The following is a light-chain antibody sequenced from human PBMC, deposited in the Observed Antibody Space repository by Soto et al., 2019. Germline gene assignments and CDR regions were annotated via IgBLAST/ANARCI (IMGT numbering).Light chain of an antibody. CDR1: QDISNY. CDR3: QQYDNPLT. J-gene: IGKJ5*01. Sequence: DIQMTQSPSSLSASVGDRVTITCQASQDISNYLNWYQQKPGKAPKLLIYDASNLETGVPSRFSGSGSGTDFTFTISSLQPEDIATYYCQQYDNPLTFGLGTRLEIK. CDR2: DAS. V-gene: IGKV1-33*01.